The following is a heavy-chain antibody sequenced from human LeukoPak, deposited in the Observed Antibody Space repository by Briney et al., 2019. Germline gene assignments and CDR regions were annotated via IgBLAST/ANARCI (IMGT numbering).Heavy chain of an antibody. CDR2: INTNTGNP. D-gene: IGHD5-24*01. V-gene: IGHV7-4-1*02. CDR1: GYTFTSYA. CDR3: AREREMATTYAFDI. Sequence: GSVKVSCKASGYTFTSYAMNWVRQAPGQGLEWMGWINTNTGNPTYAQGFTGRFVFSLDTSVSTAYLQISSLKAEDTAVYYCAREREMATTYAFDIWGQGTMVTVSS. J-gene: IGHJ3*02.